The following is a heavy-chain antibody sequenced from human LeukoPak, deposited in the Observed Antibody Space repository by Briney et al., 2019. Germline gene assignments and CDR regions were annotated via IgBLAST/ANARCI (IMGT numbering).Heavy chain of an antibody. J-gene: IGHJ5*02. CDR3: ARGRLRGPFWFDP. Sequence: GGSLRLSCAASGFTFSSYWMSWVRQAPGKGLEWVANIKRDGSEKYYVDSVKGRFTISRDNAKNSLYLQMNSLGAEDTAVYYCARGRLRGPFWFDPWGQGTLVTVSS. CDR2: IKRDGSEK. CDR1: GFTFSSYW. D-gene: IGHD3-16*01. V-gene: IGHV3-7*01.